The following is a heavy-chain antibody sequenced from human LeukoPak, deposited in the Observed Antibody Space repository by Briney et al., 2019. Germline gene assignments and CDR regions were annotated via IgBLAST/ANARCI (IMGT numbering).Heavy chain of an antibody. Sequence: SETLSLTCSVSGGSISSYRWNWIRQPPGQGLEWIGYTNYSGTTNYNPSLKSRVTISIDTSKNQFSLKLSSVTAADTAVYYCARQSPNSSGWYDFDYWGQGTLVTVSS. J-gene: IGHJ4*02. CDR1: GGSISSYR. CDR2: TNYSGTT. D-gene: IGHD6-19*01. CDR3: ARQSPNSSGWYDFDY. V-gene: IGHV4-59*08.